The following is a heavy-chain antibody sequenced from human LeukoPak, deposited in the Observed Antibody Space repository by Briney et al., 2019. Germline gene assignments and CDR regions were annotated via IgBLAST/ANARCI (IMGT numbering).Heavy chain of an antibody. CDR1: GFTFSSYH. CDR2: ISTSSSSL. CDR3: ARDLGTAVYYFDY. V-gene: IGHV3-48*04. D-gene: IGHD6-19*01. J-gene: IGHJ4*02. Sequence: GGSLRLSCAASGFTFSSYHMNWVRQAPGKGLEWVSDISTSSSSLYYADSVKGRFTISRDNAKNSLYLQMNSLRAEDTAVYYCARDLGTAVYYFDYWGQGTLVTVSS.